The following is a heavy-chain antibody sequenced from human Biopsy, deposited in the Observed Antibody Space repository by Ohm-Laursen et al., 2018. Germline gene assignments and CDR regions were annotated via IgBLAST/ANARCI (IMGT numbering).Heavy chain of an antibody. V-gene: IGHV3-23*01. CDR3: AKQGATILSSFDS. J-gene: IGHJ5*01. Sequence: GSLRLSCTASGFTFSSYYMSWVRLAPGKGLEWVSGITASGGTTYYADSVKGRFTISRDNSKNRLYLQMNSLRGEDTAVYYCAKQGATILSSFDSWGQGTLVTVSS. CDR2: ITASGGTT. D-gene: IGHD3-9*01. CDR1: GFTFSSYY.